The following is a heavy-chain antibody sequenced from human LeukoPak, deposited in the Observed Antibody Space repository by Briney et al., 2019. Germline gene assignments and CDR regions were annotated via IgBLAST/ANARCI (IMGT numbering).Heavy chain of an antibody. CDR2: IYDSGST. CDR3: ARRGPLSWYFDL. V-gene: IGHV4-59*01. CDR1: GGSISSYY. J-gene: IGHJ2*01. Sequence: PSETLSLTCTVSGGSISSYYWSWIRQPPGKGLEWIGNIYDSGSTNYNPSLKSRLTISVDTSKNQCSLKLSSVTAADTAVYYCARRGPLSWYFDLWGRGTLVTVSS.